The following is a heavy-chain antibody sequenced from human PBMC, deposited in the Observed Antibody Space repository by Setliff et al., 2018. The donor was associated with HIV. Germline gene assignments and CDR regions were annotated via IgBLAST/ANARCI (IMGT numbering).Heavy chain of an antibody. D-gene: IGHD2-21*01. CDR2: IFYSGNT. CDR3: ARGPNCGGDWCGR. J-gene: IGHJ5*02. CDR1: GDSIYSGKYY. Sequence: SETLSLTCTVSGDSIYSGKYYWGWIRQPPGKGLGWIATIFYSGNTYYNPSLKSRVTMSVDTSKNQFSLKLTSVTAADTAVYYCARGPNCGGDWCGRWGQGTLVTVSS. V-gene: IGHV4-39*01.